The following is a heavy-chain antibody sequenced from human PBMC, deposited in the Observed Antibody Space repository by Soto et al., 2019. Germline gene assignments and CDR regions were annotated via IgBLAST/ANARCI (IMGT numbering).Heavy chain of an antibody. CDR3: AREGSYSAYNFAHGIQLWSFDF. V-gene: IGHV4-4*07. CDR2: IFSSGST. Sequence: SETLSLTCTVSGGSINTFYWSCVRQPAGKGLEWIGRIFSSGSTSFNPSLESRVAMSVDTSKNHFSLNLSSVTAADMAVYYCAREGSYSAYNFAHGIQLWSFDFWGQGALVTVSS. D-gene: IGHD5-12*01. J-gene: IGHJ4*02. CDR1: GGSINTFY.